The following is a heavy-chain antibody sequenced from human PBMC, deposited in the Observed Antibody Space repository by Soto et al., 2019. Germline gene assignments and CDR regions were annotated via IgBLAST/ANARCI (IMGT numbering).Heavy chain of an antibody. Sequence: QVQLQESGPGLLKPSQTLSLTCNFSGDSINNVEYYWSWFRQPPGKGLEWIGYRYYNEVTYYNQSLKIRPTMSIETSKNQFSLQRTSVTAADTAVYYFARDHTVTTGAFDIWGPGTMVTVSS. J-gene: IGHJ3*02. CDR2: RYYNEVT. D-gene: IGHD4-17*01. CDR3: ARDHTVTTGAFDI. CDR1: GDSINNVEYY. V-gene: IGHV4-30-4*01.